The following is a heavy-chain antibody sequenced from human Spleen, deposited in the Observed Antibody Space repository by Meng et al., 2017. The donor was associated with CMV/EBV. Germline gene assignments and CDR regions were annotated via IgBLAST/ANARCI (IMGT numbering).Heavy chain of an antibody. J-gene: IGHJ6*02. CDR2: ISSSGSTI. CDR1: GFTVSSGY. CDR3: ARAYYDFWSGYWGMDV. D-gene: IGHD3-3*01. Sequence: GGSLRLSCAASGFTVSSGYMSWVRQAPGKGLEWVSYISSSGSTIYYADSVKGRFTISRDNAKNSLYLQMNSLRAEDTAVYYCARAYYDFWSGYWGMDVWGQGTTVTVSS. V-gene: IGHV3-48*03.